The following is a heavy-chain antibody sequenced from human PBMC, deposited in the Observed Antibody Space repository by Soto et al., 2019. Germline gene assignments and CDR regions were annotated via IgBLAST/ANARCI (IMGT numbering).Heavy chain of an antibody. CDR2: INAGNGNT. D-gene: IGHD4-17*01. CDR1: GYTFTSYA. CDR3: AIDYLGAYFSY. J-gene: IGHJ4*02. Sequence: ASVKVSCKASGYTFTSYAMHWVRQAPGQRLEWMGWINAGNGNTKYSQKFQGRVTITRDTSASTAYVELSSLRSEDTAVYYCAIDYLGAYFSYWGQGTLVTVSS. V-gene: IGHV1-3*01.